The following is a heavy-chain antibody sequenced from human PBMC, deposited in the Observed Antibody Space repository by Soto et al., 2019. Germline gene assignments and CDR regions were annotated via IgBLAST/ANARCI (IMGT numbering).Heavy chain of an antibody. V-gene: IGHV5-51*01. CDR1: GYNFTSYW. D-gene: IGHD5-18*01. CDR2: IYPGDSDT. Sequence: GESLKISCKGSGYNFTSYWIGCVRQMPGKGLEWMGIIYPGDSDTRYSPSFQGQVTISVDKSISTAYLQWSRLKASDTAMYYCARHESIQLWSIDYWGQGTMVTVSS. CDR3: ARHESIQLWSIDY. J-gene: IGHJ4*01.